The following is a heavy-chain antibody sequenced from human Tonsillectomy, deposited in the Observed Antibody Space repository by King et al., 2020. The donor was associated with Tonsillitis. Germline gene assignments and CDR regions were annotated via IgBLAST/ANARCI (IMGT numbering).Heavy chain of an antibody. J-gene: IGHJ3*02. D-gene: IGHD6-19*01. CDR2: IDPSDSYT. CDR1: GYSFTSYW. Sequence: QLVQSGAEVKKPGESLRISCKGSGYSFTSYWISWVRQMPGKGLEWMGRIDPSDSYTNYSPSFQGHVTISADKSISTAYLQWSSLKASDTAMYYCARQGHSSGWYTSPAFDIWGQGTMVTVSS. V-gene: IGHV5-10-1*03. CDR3: ARQGHSSGWYTSPAFDI.